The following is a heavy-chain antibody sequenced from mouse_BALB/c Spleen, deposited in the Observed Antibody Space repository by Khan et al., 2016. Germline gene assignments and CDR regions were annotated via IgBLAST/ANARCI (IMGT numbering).Heavy chain of an antibody. CDR3: SRSPYGYWFAY. V-gene: IGHV14-3*02. Sequence: VQLQQSGAELVKPGASVKLSCTAPGFNIKDTYIHWVKQRPEQGLEWIGRIDPANGNTKYDPKFQGKATITADTSSNTAYLQLSSLTSADAAVSYCSRSPYGYWFAYWGQGTLVTVSA. D-gene: IGHD2-2*01. CDR1: GFNIKDTY. J-gene: IGHJ3*01. CDR2: IDPANGNT.